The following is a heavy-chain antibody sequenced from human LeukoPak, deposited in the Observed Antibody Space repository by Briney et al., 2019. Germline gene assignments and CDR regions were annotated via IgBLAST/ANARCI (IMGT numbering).Heavy chain of an antibody. V-gene: IGHV3-48*01. D-gene: IGHD3-3*01. CDR3: AKRPDYDFWSGSPLDY. CDR2: ISSSSSTI. CDR1: GFTFSSYS. Sequence: PGGSLRLSCAASGFTFSSYSMNWVRQAPGKGLEWVSYISSSSSTIYYADSVKGRFTISRDNSKNTLYLQMNSLRAEDTAVYFCAKRPDYDFWSGSPLDYWGQGTLVTVSS. J-gene: IGHJ4*02.